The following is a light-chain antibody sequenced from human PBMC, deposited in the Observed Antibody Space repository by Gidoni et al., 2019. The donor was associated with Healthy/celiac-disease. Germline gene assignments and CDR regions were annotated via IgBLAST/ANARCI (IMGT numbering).Light chain of an antibody. J-gene: IGKJ1*01. Sequence: DIQMTQSPSSLSASVGDRVTITCRASQSISSYLTWYQQKPGKAPKILIDAASSLQSGGPSRFSGRGSGTDFTLTISSLQPEDFATYYCQQSYSTPRTFGQXTKVEIK. CDR1: QSISSY. CDR2: AAS. CDR3: QQSYSTPRT. V-gene: IGKV1-39*01.